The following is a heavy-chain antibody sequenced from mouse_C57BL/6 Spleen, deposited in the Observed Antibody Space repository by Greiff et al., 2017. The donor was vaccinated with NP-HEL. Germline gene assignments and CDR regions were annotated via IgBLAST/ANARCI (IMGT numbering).Heavy chain of an antibody. V-gene: IGHV5-4*01. CDR2: ISDGGSYT. CDR1: GFTFSSYA. J-gene: IGHJ2*01. CDR3: ARDCDGRELYFDY. Sequence: EVQRVESGGGLVKPGGSLKLSCAASGFTFSSYAMSWVRQTPEKRLEWVATISDGGSYTYYPDNVKGRYTISRDNAKNNLYLQMRHLKSEDTAMYYYARDCDGRELYFDYWGQGTTLTVSS.